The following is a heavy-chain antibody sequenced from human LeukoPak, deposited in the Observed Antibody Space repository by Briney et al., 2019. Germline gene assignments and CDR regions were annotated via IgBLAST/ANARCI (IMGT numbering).Heavy chain of an antibody. CDR1: GGSISSGGYY. Sequence: PSETLSLTCTVSGGSISSGGYYWSWIRQHPGKGLEWIGYIYYSGSTYYNPSLKSRVTISVDTSKNQFSLKLSSVTAADTAVYYCARATYYYDSSGYYSDAFDIWGQGIMVTVSS. V-gene: IGHV4-31*03. J-gene: IGHJ3*02. D-gene: IGHD3-22*01. CDR2: IYYSGST. CDR3: ARATYYYDSSGYYSDAFDI.